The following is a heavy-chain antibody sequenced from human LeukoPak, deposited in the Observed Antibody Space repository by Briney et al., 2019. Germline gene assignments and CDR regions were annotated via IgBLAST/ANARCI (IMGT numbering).Heavy chain of an antibody. D-gene: IGHD6-19*01. CDR3: AKDFGGGDMELAVAATIFDY. CDR2: ISWDGGST. J-gene: IGHJ4*02. CDR1: GFTFDDYT. V-gene: IGHV3-43*01. Sequence: GGSLRLSCAASGFTFDDYTMHWVRQAPGKGLEWVSLISWDGGSTYYADSVKGRFTISRDNSKNPLYLQMNSLRTEDTALYYCAKDFGGGDMELAVAATIFDYWGQGTLVTVSS.